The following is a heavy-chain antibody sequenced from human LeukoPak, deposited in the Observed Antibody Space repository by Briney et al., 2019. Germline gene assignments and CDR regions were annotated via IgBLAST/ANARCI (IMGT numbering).Heavy chain of an antibody. CDR3: AKDRDSTRLLMWY. CDR2: ISGSGGST. Sequence: QTGGSLRLSCAASGFTFSSYAMSWVRQAPGKGLEWVSAISGSGGSTYYADSVKGRFTIPRDNSKNTLYLQMNSLRAEDTAVYYCAKDRDSTRLLMWYWGQGTLVTVSS. D-gene: IGHD2-2*01. V-gene: IGHV3-23*01. J-gene: IGHJ4*02. CDR1: GFTFSSYA.